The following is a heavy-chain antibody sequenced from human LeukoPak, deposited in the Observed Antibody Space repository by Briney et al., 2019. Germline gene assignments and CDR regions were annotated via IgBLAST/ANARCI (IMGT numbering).Heavy chain of an antibody. CDR1: GYTLTEVS. V-gene: IGHV1-24*01. CDR2: FDPDDGET. CDR3: ATGTVSSSWLGIFDF. Sequence: ASVKVSCKISGYTLTEVSMHWVRQAPGKGLEWMGRFDPDDGETLSAQRFQGRLTMTEDTSADTAYMELSSLTSDDTALYYCATGTVSSSWLGIFDFWGQGTLVTVSS. J-gene: IGHJ4*02. D-gene: IGHD6-13*01.